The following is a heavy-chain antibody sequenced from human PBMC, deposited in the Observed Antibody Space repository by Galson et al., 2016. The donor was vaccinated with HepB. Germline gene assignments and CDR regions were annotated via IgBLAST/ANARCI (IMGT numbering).Heavy chain of an antibody. D-gene: IGHD3-3*01. Sequence: SLRLSCAASGFTFNSYWMSWVRRAPGKGLEWVANIKQDGSEKYYVDSVKGRFTLSRDTARNSLYLQMNSLRAEDTVVYYCARGWDYLWSAGRFDPGGQGTLVTVSS. CDR3: ARGWDYLWSAGRFDP. J-gene: IGHJ5*02. CDR1: GFTFNSYW. CDR2: IKQDGSEK. V-gene: IGHV3-7*01.